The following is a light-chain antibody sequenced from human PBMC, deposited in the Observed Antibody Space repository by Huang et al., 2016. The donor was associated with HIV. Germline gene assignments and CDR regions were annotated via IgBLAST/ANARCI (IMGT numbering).Light chain of an antibody. CDR2: LGA. CDR3: MQALQGLT. J-gene: IGKJ4*01. Sequence: DIVMTQSPFSLPVTPGAPASISCRSSQSLLHHNGYNYLDWYLQKPGQSPQVLIYLGANRAPGVPDRFSGSGSGTNFTLKISRVEAEDVGVYYCMQALQGLTFGGGTKVEIK. CDR1: QSLLHHNGYNY. V-gene: IGKV2-28*01.